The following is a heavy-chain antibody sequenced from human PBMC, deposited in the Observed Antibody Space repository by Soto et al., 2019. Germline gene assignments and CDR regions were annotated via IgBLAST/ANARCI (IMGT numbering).Heavy chain of an antibody. CDR1: GYTFTSYG. D-gene: IGHD2-8*01. Sequence: QVQLVQSGAEVKKPGASVKVSCKASGYTFTSYGISWVRQAPGQGLEWMGWISAYNGNTNYAQKLQGRVTMTTDTSTSTAYMDLRSLRSDDTAVYYCGRGMGCTNGVCYSPGVDAFDIWGQGTMVTVSS. CDR3: GRGMGCTNGVCYSPGVDAFDI. J-gene: IGHJ3*02. V-gene: IGHV1-18*04. CDR2: ISAYNGNT.